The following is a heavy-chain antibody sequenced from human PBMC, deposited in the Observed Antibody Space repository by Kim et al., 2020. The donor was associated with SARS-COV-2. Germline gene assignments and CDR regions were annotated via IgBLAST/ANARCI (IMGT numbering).Heavy chain of an antibody. CDR2: IYYSGST. CDR3: ARGGPWFGELLSYFDY. J-gene: IGHJ4*02. D-gene: IGHD3-10*01. V-gene: IGHV4-31*03. CDR1: GGSISSGGYY. Sequence: SETLSLTCTVSGGSISSGGYYWSWIRQHPGKGLEWIGYIYYSGSTYYNPSLKSRVTISVDTSKNQFSLKLSSVTAADTAVYYCARGGPWFGELLSYFDYWGQGTLVTVSS.